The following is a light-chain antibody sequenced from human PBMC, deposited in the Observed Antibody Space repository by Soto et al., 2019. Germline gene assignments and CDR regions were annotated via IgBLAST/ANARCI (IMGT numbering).Light chain of an antibody. CDR1: SSNIGAGYD. CDR3: QSYDSSLIGSV. V-gene: IGLV1-40*01. J-gene: IGLJ2*01. Sequence: QSVLTQPPSVSGAPGQRVTISCTGSSSNIGAGYDVHWYQQLPGTAPKLLIYGNSNRPSGVPDRFSGSKSGTSASLAITGLQAEEEADYYCQSYDSSLIGSVFGTGTKLTVL. CDR2: GNS.